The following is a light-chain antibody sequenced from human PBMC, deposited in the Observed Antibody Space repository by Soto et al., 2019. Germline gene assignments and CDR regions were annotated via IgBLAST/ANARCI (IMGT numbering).Light chain of an antibody. CDR2: KNN. CDR1: SSNIGSNY. V-gene: IGLV1-47*03. Sequence: QSVLTQPPSASGTPGQRVIISCSGSSSNIGSNYVYWYQQLPGTAPKLLIYKNNQRPSGVPDRFSGSKSGTSASLAISGLWSEDEADYYCAAWDDSLSGGVFGTGTKLTVL. CDR3: AAWDDSLSGGV. J-gene: IGLJ1*01.